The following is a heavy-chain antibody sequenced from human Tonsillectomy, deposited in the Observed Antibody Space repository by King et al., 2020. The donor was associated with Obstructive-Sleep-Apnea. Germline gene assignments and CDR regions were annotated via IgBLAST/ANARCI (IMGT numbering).Heavy chain of an antibody. CDR1: GFTFGDYT. V-gene: IGHV3-49*03. D-gene: IGHD5-24*01. CDR3: TRDRSDGYNPIAFDI. J-gene: IGHJ3*02. Sequence: VQLVESGGGLVQPGRSLRLSCTASGFTFGDYTMSWFRQAPGKGLEWVGFIRSKAYGGTTEYAASVKGRFTISRDDSKSIAYLQMNSLKTEDTAVYSCTRDRSDGYNPIAFDIWGHGTMVTVSS. CDR2: IRSKAYGGTT.